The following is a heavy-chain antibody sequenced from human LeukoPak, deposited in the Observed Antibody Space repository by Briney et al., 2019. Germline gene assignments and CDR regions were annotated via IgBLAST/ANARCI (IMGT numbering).Heavy chain of an antibody. CDR1: GASISSTTYY. Sequence: SETLSLTCTVSGASISSTTYYWSWIRQPPGKGLEWIGEINHSGSTNYNPSLKSRVTISVDTSKNQFSLKLSSVTAADTAVYYCARDVAAGYYYYGMDVWGQGTTVTVSS. CDR2: INHSGST. J-gene: IGHJ6*02. V-gene: IGHV4-39*07. D-gene: IGHD6-19*01. CDR3: ARDVAAGYYYYGMDV.